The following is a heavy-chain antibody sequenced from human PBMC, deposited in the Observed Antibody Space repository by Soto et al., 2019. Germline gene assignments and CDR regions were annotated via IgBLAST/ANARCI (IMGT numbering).Heavy chain of an antibody. D-gene: IGHD2-8*01. J-gene: IGHJ6*02. CDR3: ARHHGSRGCCFGMEV. CDR1: GYSFTSYW. CDR2: IYPGDSDT. V-gene: IGHV5-51*01. Sequence: GESLKISCKGSGYSFTSYWIHWVRQMPGKGLEWLAIIYPGDSDTRYSPSFQGQVTSSADKSISTAYLQRRSLKAPDTAMYSCARHHGSRGCCFGMEVWGQGTTVTVSS.